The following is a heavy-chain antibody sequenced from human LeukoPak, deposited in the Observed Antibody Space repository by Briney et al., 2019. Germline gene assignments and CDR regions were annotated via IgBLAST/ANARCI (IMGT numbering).Heavy chain of an antibody. Sequence: GGSLRLSCAASGFTFSSYGMHWVRQAPGKGLEWVAVIWYDGGNKYYADSVKGRFTISRDNSKNTLYLQMSSLRAEDTAVYYCAKEFNRGLPDYWGQGTLVTVPS. CDR3: AKEFNRGLPDY. V-gene: IGHV3-30*02. CDR2: IWYDGGNK. CDR1: GFTFSSYG. D-gene: IGHD2-21*01. J-gene: IGHJ4*02.